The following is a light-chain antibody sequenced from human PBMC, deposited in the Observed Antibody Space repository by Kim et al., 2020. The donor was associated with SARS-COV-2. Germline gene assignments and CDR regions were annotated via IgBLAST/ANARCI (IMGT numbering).Light chain of an antibody. J-gene: IGKJ4*01. CDR1: QDITKY. CDR2: DAS. CDR3: QQYVYAVG. Sequence: DIQMTQSPSSLSASIGDRVSITWQASQDITKYVHWYQQKPGKAPKLLVYDASNLETGVPSRFSGSGSGTLFTFTISSLQPEDVATYYYQQYVYAVGFGGGTKVDIK. V-gene: IGKV1-33*01.